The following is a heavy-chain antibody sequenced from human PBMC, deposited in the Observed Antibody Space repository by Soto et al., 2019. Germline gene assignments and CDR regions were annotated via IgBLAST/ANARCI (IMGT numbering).Heavy chain of an antibody. CDR3: ARGETGRWGVVVVRKDYYYYYGMDV. CDR2: ISSSSSYI. V-gene: IGHV3-21*01. J-gene: IGHJ6*02. D-gene: IGHD2-2*01. Sequence: PGGSLRLSCAASGFTFSSYSMNWVRQAPGKGLEWVSSISSSSSYIYYADSVKGRFTISRDNAKNSLYLQMNSLRAEDTAVYYCARGETGRWGVVVVRKDYYYYYGMDVWGQGTTVTVSS. CDR1: GFTFSSYS.